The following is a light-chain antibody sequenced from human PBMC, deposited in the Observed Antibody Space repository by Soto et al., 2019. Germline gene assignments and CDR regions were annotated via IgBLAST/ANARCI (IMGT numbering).Light chain of an antibody. CDR1: QSVSSSC. Sequence: IVLTPFPATLSLYTGERATLSCRASQSVSSSCLAWYQQKPGQAPRLLIYGASSRATGIPDRFSGSGSGTDFTLTISILEPEDFAVYYWQQYGSSPRTFGQGTKVDIK. CDR2: GAS. V-gene: IGKV3-20*01. CDR3: QQYGSSPRT. J-gene: IGKJ1*01.